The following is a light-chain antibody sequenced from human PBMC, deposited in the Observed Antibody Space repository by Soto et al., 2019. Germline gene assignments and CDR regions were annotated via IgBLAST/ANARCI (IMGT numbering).Light chain of an antibody. Sequence: QSALTQPASVSGSPGQSITISCTGTSSDLGGYNFVSWYQHHPGKAPKLMIYQVSNLPSGVSNRFSGSKSGNTASLPISGLQAEDEADYYCCSYTSSSPYVFGTGTKLTVL. J-gene: IGLJ1*01. CDR1: SSDLGGYNF. V-gene: IGLV2-14*01. CDR3: CSYTSSSPYV. CDR2: QVS.